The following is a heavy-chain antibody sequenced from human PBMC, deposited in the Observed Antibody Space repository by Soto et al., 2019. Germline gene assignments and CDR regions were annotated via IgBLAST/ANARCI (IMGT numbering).Heavy chain of an antibody. Sequence: SGGSLGLSCAATGLIFRRYAINWVRQAPGKGLEWVSGISGSGGNTYYADSVRGRFTVSRDNLKNTVYLQMNSLRVEDTAVYYCAKPYCGGDCYRVDYHSGMDVWGQGTTVTVSS. CDR3: AKPYCGGDCYRVDYHSGMDV. D-gene: IGHD2-21*02. CDR1: GLIFRRYA. CDR2: ISGSGGNT. V-gene: IGHV3-23*01. J-gene: IGHJ6*02.